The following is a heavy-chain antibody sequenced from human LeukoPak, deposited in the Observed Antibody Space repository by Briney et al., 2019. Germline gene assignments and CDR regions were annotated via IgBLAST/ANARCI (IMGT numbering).Heavy chain of an antibody. CDR1: GFTFDDYG. V-gene: IGHV3-9*01. J-gene: IGHJ6*03. Sequence: GRTLRLSCEASGFTFDDYGMHWVRQAPGKGLEWVSGMSWNGFNIGYAASVNGRFTISRDNAKNSLYLQMDSLRPEDTALYYCAKDISQARRVGVAADYYYYMDVWGKGTTVTVSS. D-gene: IGHD6-19*01. CDR2: MSWNGFNI. CDR3: AKDISQARRVGVAADYYYYMDV.